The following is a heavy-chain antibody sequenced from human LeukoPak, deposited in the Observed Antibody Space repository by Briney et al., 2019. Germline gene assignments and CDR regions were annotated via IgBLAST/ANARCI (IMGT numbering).Heavy chain of an antibody. CDR1: GFTFSSYS. D-gene: IGHD3-10*01. CDR3: ARLFYYVSGRYNYFDP. CDR2: IFHSGST. J-gene: IGHJ5*02. Sequence: GSLRLSCAASGFTFSSYSMNWIRQPPGKGLEWIGTIFHSGSTDYNPSLKSRVTISLDTSKNQFSLRLSSLTAADAAVYYCARLFYYVSGRYNYFDPWGQGTLVTVSS. V-gene: IGHV4-34*12.